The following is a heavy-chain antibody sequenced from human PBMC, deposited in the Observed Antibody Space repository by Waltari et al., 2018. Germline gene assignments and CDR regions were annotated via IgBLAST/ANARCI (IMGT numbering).Heavy chain of an antibody. CDR1: GFTFSSYA. Sequence: QVQLVESGGGVVQPGRSLRLSCAASGFTFSSYAMHWVRQAPGKGLEWVAVISYDGSNKYYADSVKGRFTISRDNSKNTLYLQMNSLRAEDTAVYYCARETYYDFWSGYPLGYWGQGTLVTVSS. CDR2: ISYDGSNK. V-gene: IGHV3-30-3*01. D-gene: IGHD3-3*01. J-gene: IGHJ4*02. CDR3: ARETYYDFWSGYPLGY.